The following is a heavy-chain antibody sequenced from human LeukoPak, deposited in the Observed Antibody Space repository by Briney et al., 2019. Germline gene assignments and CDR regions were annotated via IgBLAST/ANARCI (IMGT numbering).Heavy chain of an antibody. CDR1: GFTFSSYE. V-gene: IGHV3-48*03. D-gene: IGHD3-10*02. J-gene: IGHJ6*04. CDR2: ISSSGSTI. Sequence: GSLRLSCAASGFTFSSYEMNWDRQAPGKGLEWVSYISSSGSTIYYADSVKGRFTISRDNAKNSLYLQMNSLRAEDTAVYYCAELGITMIGGVWGKGTTVTISS. CDR3: AELGITMIGGV.